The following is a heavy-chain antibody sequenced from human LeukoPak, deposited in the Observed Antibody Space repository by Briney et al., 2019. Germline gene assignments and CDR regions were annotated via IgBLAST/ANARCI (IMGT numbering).Heavy chain of an antibody. V-gene: IGHV3-9*01. CDR3: ATDCSGGSCPSHY. D-gene: IGHD2-15*01. J-gene: IGHJ4*02. CDR1: GFTFDDYA. Sequence: GGSLRLSCAASGFTFDDYAMHWVRQAPGKGLEWVSGISWNSGSIGYADSVKGRFTISRDNAKNSLYLQMNSLRAEDTAVYYCATDCSGGSCPSHYWGQGTLVTVSS. CDR2: ISWNSGSI.